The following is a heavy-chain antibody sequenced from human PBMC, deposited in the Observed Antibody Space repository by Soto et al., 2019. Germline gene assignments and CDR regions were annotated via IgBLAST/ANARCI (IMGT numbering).Heavy chain of an antibody. D-gene: IGHD5-12*01. CDR3: ARVQSGYDFAY. CDR2: ISAYNGNT. Sequence: QVQLVQSGAEVKKPGASVKVSCKASGYTFTSYGINWVRQAPGQGLEWMGWISAYNGNTHYAQKLQGRVTMTTDTSTSTADMELRSLRSDDTAVYYCARVQSGYDFAYWGQGTLVPVSS. CDR1: GYTFTSYG. J-gene: IGHJ4*02. V-gene: IGHV1-18*01.